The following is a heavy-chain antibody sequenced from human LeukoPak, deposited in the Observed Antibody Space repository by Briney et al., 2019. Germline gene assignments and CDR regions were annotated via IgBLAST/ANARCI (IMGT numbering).Heavy chain of an antibody. D-gene: IGHD1-26*01. Sequence: GGSLRLSCVASGFTFTRSAMQWVPEAPGKGLEWVALIQYDGDNKYYADSVKGRFTISRDNSKNTLYLQMNSRRAEDTAVYYCAKDGEWELRDAFDIWGQGTMVTVSS. CDR3: AKDGEWELRDAFDI. CDR2: IQYDGDNK. J-gene: IGHJ3*02. V-gene: IGHV3-30*02. CDR1: GFTFTRSA.